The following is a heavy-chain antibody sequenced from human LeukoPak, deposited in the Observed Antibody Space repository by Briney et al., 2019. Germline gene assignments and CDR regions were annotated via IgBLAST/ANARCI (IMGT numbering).Heavy chain of an antibody. J-gene: IGHJ4*02. CDR3: ARDGGYSYGFDY. CDR1: GFTFSSYS. CDR2: IISSSSYI. V-gene: IGHV3-21*01. Sequence: GGSLRLSCAASGFTFSSYSMNWVRQAPGKGLEWVSSIISSSSYIYYADSVKGRFTISRDNAKNSLYLQMNSLRAEDTAVYYCARDGGYSYGFDYWGQGTFLTVSS. D-gene: IGHD5-18*01.